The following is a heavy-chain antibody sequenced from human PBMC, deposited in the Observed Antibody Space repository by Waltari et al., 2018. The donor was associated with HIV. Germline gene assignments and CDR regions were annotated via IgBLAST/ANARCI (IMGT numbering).Heavy chain of an antibody. D-gene: IGHD3-16*01. CDR3: VTGGGSTGVGDN. CDR1: GFIFSTYW. CDR2: INQDGSDK. V-gene: IGHV3-7*01. J-gene: IGHJ4*02. Sequence: EVQLVESGGGLVQSGKSLRLSCAASGFIFSTYWMTWVRQALGKGLEWVATINQDGSDKYYVDSVKGRFTISRNNAKKSLYLQMSSLRAEDSAVYYCVTGGGSTGVGDNWGQGGLVTVSS.